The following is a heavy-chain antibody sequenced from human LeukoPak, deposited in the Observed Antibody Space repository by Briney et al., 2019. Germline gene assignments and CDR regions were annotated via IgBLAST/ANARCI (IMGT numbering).Heavy chain of an antibody. Sequence: PSETLSLTCTVSGYSISSGYYWGWIRQPPGKGLEWIGSIYHSGSTYYNPSLKSRVTISVDTSKNQFSLKLSSVTAADTAVYYCARDQNILAYSPGIDYWGQGTLVTVSS. V-gene: IGHV4-38-2*02. CDR3: ARDQNILAYSPGIDY. CDR1: GYSISSGYY. D-gene: IGHD3-9*01. CDR2: IYHSGST. J-gene: IGHJ4*02.